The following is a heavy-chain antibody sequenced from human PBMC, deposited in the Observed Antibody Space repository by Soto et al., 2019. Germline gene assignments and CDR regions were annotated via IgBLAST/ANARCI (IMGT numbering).Heavy chain of an antibody. D-gene: IGHD6-25*01. J-gene: IGHJ6*02. CDR2: IHCSGST. Sequence: PSDTLSLTCTVSGGSISSYFWSWIRQPPGRGLEWIGHIHCSGSTNYNPSLKSRVTISVDTSKNQVSLKLSSVTAADTAMYFCARQVSSAWPPYYYDMDVWGQGTTVTVSS. CDR3: ARQVSSAWPPYYYDMDV. CDR1: GGSISSYF. V-gene: IGHV4-59*08.